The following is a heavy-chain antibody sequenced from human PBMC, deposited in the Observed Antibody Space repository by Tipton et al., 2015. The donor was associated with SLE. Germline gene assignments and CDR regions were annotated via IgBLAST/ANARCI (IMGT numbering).Heavy chain of an antibody. D-gene: IGHD3-10*02. Sequence: LRLSCTVSGGSISGYYWSWVRQPPGKGLEWIGDISFSGLTNYNPSVKSRVTISVHTSKNQFSMKLSSVTAADTAVYYCASRMVFGGDYFDYWGQGTVVTVSS. CDR1: GGSISGYY. J-gene: IGHJ4*02. V-gene: IGHV4-59*08. CDR2: ISFSGLT. CDR3: ASRMVFGGDYFDY.